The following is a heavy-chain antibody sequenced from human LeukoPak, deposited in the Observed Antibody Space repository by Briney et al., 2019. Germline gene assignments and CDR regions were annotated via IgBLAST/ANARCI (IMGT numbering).Heavy chain of an antibody. Sequence: SETLSLTCAVYGGSFSGYYWSWIRQPPGKGLEWIGEINHSGSTNCNPSLKSRVTISVDTSKNQFSLKLSSVTAADTAVYYCARTRIDFWSGYWWFDPWGQGTLVTVSS. CDR3: ARTRIDFWSGYWWFDP. CDR2: INHSGST. CDR1: GGSFSGYY. J-gene: IGHJ5*02. D-gene: IGHD3-3*01. V-gene: IGHV4-34*01.